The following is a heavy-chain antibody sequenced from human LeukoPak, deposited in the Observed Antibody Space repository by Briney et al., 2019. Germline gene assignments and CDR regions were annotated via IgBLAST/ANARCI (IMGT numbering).Heavy chain of an antibody. CDR1: GFTFSSYV. Sequence: GGSLRLSCAASGFTFSSYVMTWVRQAPGKGLEWVSLISDNGDSTYYEDSVKGRFTISRDNSKNTLYLQMNSLRAEDTAVYYCAKRDSSGWYSSFDYWGQGTLVTVSS. D-gene: IGHD6-19*01. CDR2: ISDNGDST. V-gene: IGHV3-23*01. J-gene: IGHJ4*02. CDR3: AKRDSSGWYSSFDY.